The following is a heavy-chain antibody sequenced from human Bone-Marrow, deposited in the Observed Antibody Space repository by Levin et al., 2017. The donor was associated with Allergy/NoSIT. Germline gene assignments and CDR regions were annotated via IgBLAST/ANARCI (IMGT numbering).Heavy chain of an antibody. Sequence: AGGSLRLSCAAAVFSGSRNYMSWVRQAPGKGLEWISAISSGDSTFYADSVKGRFTISRDQSKNTLDLQMNSLRAEDTAVYYCARDKGMGGDYYYYYTTDVWGQGTTVTVSS. CDR1: VFSGSRNY. CDR3: ARDKGMGGDYYYYYTTDV. J-gene: IGHJ6*02. D-gene: IGHD3-16*01. CDR2: ISSGDST. V-gene: IGHV3-53*01.